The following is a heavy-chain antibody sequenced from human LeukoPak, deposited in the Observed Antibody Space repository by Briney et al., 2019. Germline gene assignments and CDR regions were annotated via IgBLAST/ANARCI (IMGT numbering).Heavy chain of an antibody. J-gene: IGHJ4*02. CDR1: GFTFSSYG. CDR3: ARYNTGSVDY. D-gene: IGHD2-8*02. Sequence: PGGSLRLSCAASGFTFSSYGMHWFRQAPGKGLEWVAVIWYDGSKKYYADSVKGRFTISRDNSKNTLYLQMDSLRVEDTAVYYCARYNTGSVDYWGQGTLVTVSS. CDR2: IWYDGSKK. V-gene: IGHV3-33*01.